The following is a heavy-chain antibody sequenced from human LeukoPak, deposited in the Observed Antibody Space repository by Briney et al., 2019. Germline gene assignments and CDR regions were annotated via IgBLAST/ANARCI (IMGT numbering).Heavy chain of an antibody. V-gene: IGHV1-24*01. CDR2: FDPEDGET. J-gene: IGHJ4*02. CDR1: GYTLTELS. Sequence: ASVKVSCKVSGYTLTELSMHWVRQAPGKGLEWMGGFDPEDGETIYAQKFQGRVTMTEDTSTDTAYMELSSLRPEDAAVYYCACRDGYNWDYWGQGTLVTVSS. D-gene: IGHD5-24*01. CDR3: ACRDGYNWDY.